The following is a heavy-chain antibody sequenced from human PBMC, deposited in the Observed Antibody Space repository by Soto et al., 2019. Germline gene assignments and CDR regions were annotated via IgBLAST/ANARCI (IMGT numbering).Heavy chain of an antibody. J-gene: IGHJ4*02. CDR1: GFTFSSYA. D-gene: IGHD1-7*01. V-gene: IGHV3-30-3*01. Sequence: GGSLRLSCAASGFTFSSYAMHWVRQAPGKGLEWVAVISYDGSNKYYADSVKGRFTISRDNSKNTLYLQMNSLRAEDTAVYYCARDHNWNYYGYFDYWGQGTLVTVSS. CDR3: ARDHNWNYYGYFDY. CDR2: ISYDGSNK.